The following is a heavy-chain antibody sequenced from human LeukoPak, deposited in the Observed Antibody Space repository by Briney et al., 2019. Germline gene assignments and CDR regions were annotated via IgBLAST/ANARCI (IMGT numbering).Heavy chain of an antibody. J-gene: IGHJ3*02. CDR2: TSYDGDIK. Sequence: PGGSLRLSCAASGFTFSSFAMHWVRQAPGKGLEWVALTSYDGDIKYYADSVKGRFTISRDNSKNTLYLQMNSLRAEDTAVYYCARGWASSRRKAFDIWGQGTMVTVSS. CDR1: GFTFSSFA. V-gene: IGHV3-30-3*01. CDR3: ARGWASSRRKAFDI. D-gene: IGHD3-16*01.